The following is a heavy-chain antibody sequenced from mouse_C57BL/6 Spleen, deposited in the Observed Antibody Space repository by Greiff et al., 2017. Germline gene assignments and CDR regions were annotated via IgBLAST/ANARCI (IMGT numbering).Heavy chain of an antibody. CDR2: ISDGGSYT. CDR3: ARDYGNYDY. J-gene: IGHJ2*01. V-gene: IGHV5-4*01. D-gene: IGHD2-1*01. Sequence: EVQLVESGGGLVKPGGSLKLSCAASGFTFSSYAMSWVRQTPGKRLEWVATISDGGSYTYYPDNVKGRFTISRDNAKNNLYLQMSHLKSEDTAMYYCARDYGNYDYWGQGTTLTVSS. CDR1: GFTFSSYA.